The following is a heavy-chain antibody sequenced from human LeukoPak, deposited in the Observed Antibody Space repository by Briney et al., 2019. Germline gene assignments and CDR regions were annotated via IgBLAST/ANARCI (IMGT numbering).Heavy chain of an antibody. CDR1: GFTFYTYA. D-gene: IGHD3-22*01. CDR3: ARDGDYYDSSGYTDY. CDR2: ISGRGDST. J-gene: IGHJ4*02. V-gene: IGHV3-23*01. Sequence: GGSLRLSCAASGFTFYTYAMSWVRQAPGKGLEWVSAISGRGDSTNYADSVKGRFTISRDNSKNTLYLQMNSLGAEDTAVYYCARDGDYYDSSGYTDYWGQGTLVTVSS.